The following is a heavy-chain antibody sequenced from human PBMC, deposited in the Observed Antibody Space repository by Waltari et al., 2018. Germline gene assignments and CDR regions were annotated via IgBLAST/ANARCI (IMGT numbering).Heavy chain of an antibody. Sequence: EVQLVESGGGLIQPGGSLRLSCAASGFTVSSNYMSWVRQAPGKGLEWVSVIYSGGSTYYADSVKGRFTISRDHSKNTLYLQMNSLRAEDTAVYYCARARDYGDYVANFDYWGQGTLVTVSS. CDR2: IYSGGST. J-gene: IGHJ4*02. D-gene: IGHD4-17*01. CDR1: GFTVSSNY. V-gene: IGHV3-53*01. CDR3: ARARDYGDYVANFDY.